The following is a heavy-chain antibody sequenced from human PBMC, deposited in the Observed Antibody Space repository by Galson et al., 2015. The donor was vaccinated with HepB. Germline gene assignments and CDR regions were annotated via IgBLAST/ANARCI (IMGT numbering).Heavy chain of an antibody. J-gene: IGHJ5*02. CDR1: GGTFSSYA. CDR3: ARSPHYYDSSGWNWFDP. Sequence: SVKVSCKASGGTFSSYAISWVRQAPGQGLEWMGGIIPIFGTANYAQKFQGRVTITADESTSTAYMELSSLRSEDTAVYYCARSPHYYDSSGWNWFDPWGQGTLVTVSS. D-gene: IGHD3-22*01. V-gene: IGHV1-69*13. CDR2: IIPIFGTA.